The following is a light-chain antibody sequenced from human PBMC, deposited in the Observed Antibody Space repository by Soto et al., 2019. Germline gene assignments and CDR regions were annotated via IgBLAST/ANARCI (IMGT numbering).Light chain of an antibody. CDR1: QSISTY. J-gene: IGKJ4*01. CDR2: AAS. CDR3: QHGYSSPLT. Sequence: DIQMTQSPSSLSASVGDRVTITCRASQSISTYLHWYQQKPGKAPNLLIYAASTLQSGVPSRFSGSRSGTDFTLTISSLQPEDFETYFRQHGYSSPLTFGVGTKLDIK. V-gene: IGKV1-39*01.